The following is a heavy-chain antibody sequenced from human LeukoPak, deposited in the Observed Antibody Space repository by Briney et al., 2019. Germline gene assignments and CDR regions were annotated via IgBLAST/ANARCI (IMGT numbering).Heavy chain of an antibody. CDR3: ARQVDELRWFDP. CDR1: SGSISSYY. D-gene: IGHD1-26*01. CDR2: IYYSGST. V-gene: IGHV4-59*08. Sequence: MTSETLSLTCTVSSGSISSYYWSWIRQPPGKGLEWIGYIYYSGSTKYKPSLKSRVTISVDTSKNQFSLRLSSVTAADTAVYYGARQVDELRWFDPWGQGTLVTVSS. J-gene: IGHJ5*02.